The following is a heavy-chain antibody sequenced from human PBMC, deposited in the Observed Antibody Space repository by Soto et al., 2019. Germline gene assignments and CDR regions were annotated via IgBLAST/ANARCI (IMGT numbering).Heavy chain of an antibody. V-gene: IGHV1-69*02. Sequence: QVQLVQSGAEVKKPGSSVKVSCKASGGTFSSYTISWVRQAPGQGLEWMGRIIPILGIANYAQKFQGRVTITADKSTSTAYMELSSLRSEDTAVYYCARPYYCSGGSCYSDWGQGTLVTVS. CDR1: GGTFSSYT. CDR3: ARPYYCSGGSCYSD. CDR2: IIPILGIA. J-gene: IGHJ4*02. D-gene: IGHD2-15*01.